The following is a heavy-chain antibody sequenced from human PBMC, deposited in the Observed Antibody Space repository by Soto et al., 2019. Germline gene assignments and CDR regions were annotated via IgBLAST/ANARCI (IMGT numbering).Heavy chain of an antibody. J-gene: IGHJ4*02. V-gene: IGHV1-3*01. CDR3: ARVNLPYYDILTGYPDY. CDR2: INAGNGNT. Sequence: GASVKVSCKASGYTFTSYAMHWVRQAPGQRLEWMGWINAGNGNTKYSQKFQGRVTITRDTSASTAYMELSSLRSEDTAVYYCARVNLPYYDILTGYPDYWGQGTLVTVSS. D-gene: IGHD3-9*01. CDR1: GYTFTSYA.